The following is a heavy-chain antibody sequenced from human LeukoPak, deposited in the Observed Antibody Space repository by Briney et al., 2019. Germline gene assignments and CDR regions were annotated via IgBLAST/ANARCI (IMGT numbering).Heavy chain of an antibody. V-gene: IGHV1-69*04. CDR1: GGTFSSYA. J-gene: IGHJ4*02. D-gene: IGHD3-22*01. Sequence: ASVKVSCKASGGTFSSYAISWVRQAPGQGLEWMGRIIPIPGIANYAQKFQGRVTITADKSTSTAYMELSSLRSEDTAVYYCARMGGPYYYDSSYYFDYWGQGTLVTVSS. CDR2: IIPIPGIA. CDR3: ARMGGPYYYDSSYYFDY.